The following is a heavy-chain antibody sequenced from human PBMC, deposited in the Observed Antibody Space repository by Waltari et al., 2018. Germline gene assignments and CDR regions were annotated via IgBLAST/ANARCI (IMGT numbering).Heavy chain of an antibody. CDR2: INPNSCGT. CDR3: ARLDDYITWGMDV. J-gene: IGHJ6*02. CDR1: GYTFTGYY. Sequence: QVQLVQSGAEVKKPGASVKVSCKASGYTFTGYYMHWVRQAPGQGLEWMGRINPNSCGTNYAQKFQGRVTMTRDTSISTAYMELSRLRSDDTAVYYCARLDDYITWGMDVWGQGTTVTVSS. V-gene: IGHV1-2*06. D-gene: IGHD4-4*01.